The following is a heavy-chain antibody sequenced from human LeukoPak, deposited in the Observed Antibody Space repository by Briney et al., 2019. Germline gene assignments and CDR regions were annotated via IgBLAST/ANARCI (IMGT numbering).Heavy chain of an antibody. J-gene: IGHJ4*02. D-gene: IGHD3-10*01. CDR3: ARESYYGSGSPIDY. V-gene: IGHV4-59*01. Sequence: SETLFLTCTVSGGSISSYYWSWIRQPPGKGLEWIGYIYYSGSTNYNPSLKSRVTISVDTSKNQFSLKLSSVTAADTAVYYCARESYYGSGSPIDYWGQGTLVTVSS. CDR1: GGSISSYY. CDR2: IYYSGST.